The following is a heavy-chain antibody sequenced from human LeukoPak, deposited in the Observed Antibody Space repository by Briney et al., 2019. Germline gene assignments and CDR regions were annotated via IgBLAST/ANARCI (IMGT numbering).Heavy chain of an antibody. CDR1: GFTYSSYA. CDR2: ISYDGSNK. Sequence: GGSLRLSCAASGFTYSSYAMLWVRQAPGKGVEGVAVISYDGSNKYYADSVKRRFTISRDNSKNTLYLQMNSLRAEDTAVYFCARARGYYDSSGYIYWGQGTLVTVSS. D-gene: IGHD3-22*01. J-gene: IGHJ4*02. V-gene: IGHV3-30*04. CDR3: ARARGYYDSSGYIY.